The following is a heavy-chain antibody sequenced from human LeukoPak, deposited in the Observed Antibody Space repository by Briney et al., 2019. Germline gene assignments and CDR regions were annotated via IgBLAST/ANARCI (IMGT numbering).Heavy chain of an antibody. V-gene: IGHV4-30-2*01. CDR1: GGSISSGGYY. CDR3: ARIGGYCSSTSCLDY. J-gene: IGHJ4*02. CDR2: IYHSGST. Sequence: PSETLSLTCTVSGGSISSGGYYWSWIRQPPGKGREWIGYIYHSGSTYYNPSLKSRVTISVDRSKNQFSLKLSSVTAADTAVYYCARIGGYCSSTSCLDYWGQGTLVTVSS. D-gene: IGHD2-2*01.